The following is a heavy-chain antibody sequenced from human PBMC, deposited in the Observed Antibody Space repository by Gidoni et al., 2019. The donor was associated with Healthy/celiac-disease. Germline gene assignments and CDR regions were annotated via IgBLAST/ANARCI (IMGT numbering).Heavy chain of an antibody. Sequence: QVQLVESGGGVVQPGRSLRLSCAASGFTFSSYAMHWVRQAPGKGLEWVAVISYDGSNKYYADSVKGRFTISRDNSKNTLYLQMNSLRAEDTAVYYCARDGGPTVVDSYWYFDLWGRGTLVTVSS. CDR1: GFTFSSYA. CDR2: ISYDGSNK. J-gene: IGHJ2*01. CDR3: ARDGGPTVVDSYWYFDL. D-gene: IGHD2-15*01. V-gene: IGHV3-30*01.